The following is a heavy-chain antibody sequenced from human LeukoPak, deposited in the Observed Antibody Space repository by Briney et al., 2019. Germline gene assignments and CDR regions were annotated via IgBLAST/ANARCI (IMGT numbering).Heavy chain of an antibody. D-gene: IGHD1-1*01. CDR3: AKDPELEHWFDP. CDR2: IIPIFGTA. J-gene: IGHJ5*02. CDR1: GGTFSSYA. V-gene: IGHV1-69*13. Sequence: SVKVSCKASGGTFSSYAISWVRQAPGQGLEWMGGIIPIFGTANYAQKFQGRVTITADESTSTAYMELSSLRSEDTAVYYCAKDPELEHWFDPWGQGTLVTVSS.